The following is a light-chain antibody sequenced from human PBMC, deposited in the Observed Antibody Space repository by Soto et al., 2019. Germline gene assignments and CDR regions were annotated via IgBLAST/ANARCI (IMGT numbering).Light chain of an antibody. J-gene: IGLJ7*01. Sequence: QSVLSQPPSASGTPGQRVTISCSGSSSNIGSNPVTWYQQFPGTAPRLLIYSNDRRPSGVPDRFSGSKSGTSASLAIGLQSEDEADYYCAAWDDSLDAAVFGGGTQLTVL. CDR3: AAWDDSLDAAV. CDR2: SND. V-gene: IGLV1-44*01. CDR1: SSNIGSNP.